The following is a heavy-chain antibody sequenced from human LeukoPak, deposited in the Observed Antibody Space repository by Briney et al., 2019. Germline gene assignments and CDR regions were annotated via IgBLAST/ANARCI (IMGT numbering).Heavy chain of an antibody. V-gene: IGHV1-18*01. CDR2: ISAYNGNT. CDR1: GYTFTSYG. J-gene: IGHJ4*02. CDR3: ARGGYCSGGSCYRYYFDY. D-gene: IGHD2-15*01. Sequence: ASVEVSCKASGYTFTSYGISWVRQAPGQGLEWMGWISAYNGNTNYAQKLQGRVTMTTDTSTSTAYMELRSLRSDDTAVYYCARGGYCSGGSCYRYYFDYWGQGTLVTVSS.